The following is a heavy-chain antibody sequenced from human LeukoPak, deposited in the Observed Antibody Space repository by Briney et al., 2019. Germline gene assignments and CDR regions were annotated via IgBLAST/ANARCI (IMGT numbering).Heavy chain of an antibody. CDR2: ISGSGGST. CDR3: AKGYYDYVWGSYYFDY. Sequence: PGGSLRLSCAASGFTFSSYAMSWVRKAPGKGLEWFSAISGSGGSTYYADSVKGRFTISRDNSRDTLYLQMNSLRAEDTAVYYCAKGYYDYVWGSYYFDYWGQGTLVTVSS. J-gene: IGHJ4*02. D-gene: IGHD3-16*01. V-gene: IGHV3-23*01. CDR1: GFTFSSYA.